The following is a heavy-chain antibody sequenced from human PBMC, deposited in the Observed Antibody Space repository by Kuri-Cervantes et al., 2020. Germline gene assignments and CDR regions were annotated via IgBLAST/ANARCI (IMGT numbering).Heavy chain of an antibody. J-gene: IGHJ6*02. CDR3: ATLLRYFDYASYYYYYGMDV. D-gene: IGHD3-9*01. CDR2: INHSGST. V-gene: IGHV4-34*01. Sequence: ESLKISCAVYGGSFSGYYWSWIRQPPGKGLEWIGEINHSGSTNYNPSLKSRVTISVDTSKNQFSLKLSSVTAADTAVYYCATLLRYFDYASYYYYYGMDVWGQGTTVTVSS. CDR1: GGSFSGYY.